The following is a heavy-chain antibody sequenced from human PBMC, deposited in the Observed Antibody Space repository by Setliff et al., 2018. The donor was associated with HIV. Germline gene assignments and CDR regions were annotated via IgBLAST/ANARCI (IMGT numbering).Heavy chain of an antibody. CDR1: GFTFSSLT. D-gene: IGHD5-12*01. Sequence: GGSLRLSCAASGFTFSSLTMNWVRQAPGKGLEWVSSINSRSTYRYYAASAKGRFTISRDNPKNALYLQINSLRAEDTAVYYCARVTGGYSGFASFWGQGTLVTVSS. V-gene: IGHV3-21*01. CDR2: INSRSTYR. CDR3: ARVTGGYSGFASF. J-gene: IGHJ1*01.